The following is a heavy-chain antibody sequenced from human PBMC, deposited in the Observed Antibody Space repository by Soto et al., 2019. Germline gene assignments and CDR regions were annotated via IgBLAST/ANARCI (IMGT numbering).Heavy chain of an antibody. CDR2: INPNSGGT. CDR1: GYTFTGYY. V-gene: IGHV1-2*04. J-gene: IGHJ4*02. D-gene: IGHD2-15*01. Sequence: PSVKVSCKASGYTFTGYYMHWVRQAPGQGLEWMGWINPNSGGTNYAQKFQGWVTMTRDTSISTAYMELSRLRSDDTAVYYCARGLGYGPRTYCFAYGGKGTLVTVAS. CDR3: ARGLGYGPRTYCFAY.